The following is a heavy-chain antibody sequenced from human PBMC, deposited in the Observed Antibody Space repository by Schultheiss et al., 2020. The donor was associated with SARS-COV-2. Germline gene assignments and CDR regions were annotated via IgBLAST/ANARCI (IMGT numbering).Heavy chain of an antibody. CDR2: ISGSGGST. J-gene: IGHJ3*02. CDR3: ARDLGGRGARHAAFDI. D-gene: IGHD6-25*01. V-gene: IGHV3-23*01. CDR1: GFTFSSYA. Sequence: GGSLRLSCAASGFTFSSYAMSWVRQAPGKGLEWVSAISGSGGSTYYADSVKGRFTISRDNSKNTLYLQMNSLRAEDTAVYYCARDLGGRGARHAAFDIWGQGTMVTVSS.